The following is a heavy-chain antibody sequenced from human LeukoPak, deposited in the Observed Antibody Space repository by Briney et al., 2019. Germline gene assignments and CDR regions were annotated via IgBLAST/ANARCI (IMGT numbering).Heavy chain of an antibody. CDR2: ISSSSSYI. CDR3: AKVRATVVTGLVGY. D-gene: IGHD4-23*01. J-gene: IGHJ4*02. CDR1: GFTFSSYS. V-gene: IGHV3-21*04. Sequence: GGSLRLSCAASGFTFSSYSMNWVRQAPGKGLEWVSSISSSSSYIYYADSVKGRFTISRDNSKNTLYLQMSSLRAEDTAVYYCAKVRATVVTGLVGYWGQGTLVTVSS.